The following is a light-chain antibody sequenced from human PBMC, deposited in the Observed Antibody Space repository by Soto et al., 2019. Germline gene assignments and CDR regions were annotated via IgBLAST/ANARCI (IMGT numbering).Light chain of an antibody. CDR2: AAY. CDR3: QQFSSYPLT. J-gene: IGKJ4*01. CDR1: QSVTSTY. V-gene: IGKV3-20*01. Sequence: EIVLTQSPDTLSLSPGERATLSCRASQSVTSTYLAWYQERPGQSPRLLIFAAYSRAAGVPDRFSGSGSGTDFTLTISRLEPEEFAVYYCQQFSSYPLTFGGGTKVDI.